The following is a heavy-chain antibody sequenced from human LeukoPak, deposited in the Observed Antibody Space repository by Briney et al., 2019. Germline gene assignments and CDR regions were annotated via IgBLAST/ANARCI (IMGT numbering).Heavy chain of an antibody. V-gene: IGHV3-9*03. Sequence: PGGSLRLSCATSGFTFDDYAMRWVRQAPGKGLEWVSGISWNSGSIGYADSVKGRFTISRDNAKNSLYLQMNSLRAEDMALYYCAKALGIAAADAFDIWGQGTMVTVSS. CDR3: AKALGIAAADAFDI. CDR1: GFTFDDYA. CDR2: ISWNSGSI. J-gene: IGHJ3*02. D-gene: IGHD6-13*01.